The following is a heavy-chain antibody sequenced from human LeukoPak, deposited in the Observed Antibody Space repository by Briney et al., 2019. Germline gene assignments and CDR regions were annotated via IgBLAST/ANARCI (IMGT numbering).Heavy chain of an antibody. CDR2: IKTDGSDM. Sequence: GGSLRLSCAASGFTFSSYWMYWVRQAPGKGREWLASIKTDGSDMYYEDSVKGRLTTARNNTKKSLYLQMNSLRAEDTAVYYCARVSSNNKAFDIWGQGTMVTVSS. D-gene: IGHD1/OR15-1a*01. V-gene: IGHV3-7*03. J-gene: IGHJ3*02. CDR1: GFTFSSYW. CDR3: ARVSSNNKAFDI.